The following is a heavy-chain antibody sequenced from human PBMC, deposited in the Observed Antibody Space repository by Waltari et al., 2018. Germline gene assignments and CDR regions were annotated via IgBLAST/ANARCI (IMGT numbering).Heavy chain of an antibody. CDR3: ARGGSIYDSRNYGDS. CDR2: IWMTGSPT. D-gene: IGHD3-22*01. Sequence: EVQLVESGGKLVQPGGSLRVSCVGSGFSFNNYEMNWYREAPGKGWEWVAYIWMTGSPTFHGDSVKGRFTVSRDNAHHSLFLQMNSLRAEDTAVYYCARGGSIYDSRNYGDSWGQGTLVIVSS. V-gene: IGHV3-48*03. CDR1: GFSFNNYE. J-gene: IGHJ4*02.